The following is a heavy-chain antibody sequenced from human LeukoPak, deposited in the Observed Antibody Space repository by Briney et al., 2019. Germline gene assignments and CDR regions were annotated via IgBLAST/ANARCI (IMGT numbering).Heavy chain of an antibody. D-gene: IGHD3-16*01. Sequence: PGGSLRLSCSASGFTVSGTHMSWVRQAPGKGLEWVSAMYTGGTTYYADSVTCRFTVSRDTSRNTLFLHMNSLRAEDTAVYYCAKDEATSGGGLASWGQGTMVIVSS. J-gene: IGHJ5*01. CDR1: GFTVSGTH. CDR3: AKDEATSGGGLAS. V-gene: IGHV3-53*01. CDR2: MYTGGTT.